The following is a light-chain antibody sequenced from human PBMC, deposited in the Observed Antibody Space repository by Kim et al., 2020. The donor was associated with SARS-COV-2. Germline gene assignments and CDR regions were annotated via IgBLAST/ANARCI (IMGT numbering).Light chain of an antibody. J-gene: IGLJ3*02. CDR3: NSRDSSGNHLV. CDR1: SLRSYY. V-gene: IGLV3-19*01. Sequence: SSELTQDPAVSVALGQTVRITCQGDSLRSYYASWYQQKPGQAPVLVIYGKNNRSSGIPDRFSGSSSGNTASLTTTGAQAEDEADYYCNSRDSSGNHLVFG. CDR2: GKN.